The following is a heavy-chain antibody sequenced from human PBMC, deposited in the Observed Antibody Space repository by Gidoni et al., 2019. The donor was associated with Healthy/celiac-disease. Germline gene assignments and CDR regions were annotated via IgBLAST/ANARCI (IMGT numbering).Heavy chain of an antibody. Sequence: EVQLVESGGGLVQPGGSLRLSCAASASTFSNYWMSWVRQAPGKGLEWVANIKQDGSEKYYVDAVKGRFTISRDNAKNSLYLQMNSLRAEDTAVYYCARDLKWELTDYWGQGTLVTVSS. CDR2: IKQDGSEK. CDR1: ASTFSNYW. V-gene: IGHV3-7*01. J-gene: IGHJ4*02. D-gene: IGHD1-26*01. CDR3: ARDLKWELTDY.